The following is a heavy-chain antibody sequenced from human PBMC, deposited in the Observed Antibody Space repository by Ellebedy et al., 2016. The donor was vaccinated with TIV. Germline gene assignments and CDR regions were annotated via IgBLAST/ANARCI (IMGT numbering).Heavy chain of an antibody. CDR2: IIPIFGTA. CDR1: GGTFNNYA. V-gene: IGHV1-69*13. Sequence: AASVKVSCKASGGTFNNYAISWVRQAPGQGLEWMGGIIPIFGTANYAQKFRGRVTITADESTSAAYMDLSSLRYGDTAVYYCARAESGGYAWDYWGQGTLVTVSS. J-gene: IGHJ4*02. CDR3: ARAESGGYAWDY. D-gene: IGHD5-12*01.